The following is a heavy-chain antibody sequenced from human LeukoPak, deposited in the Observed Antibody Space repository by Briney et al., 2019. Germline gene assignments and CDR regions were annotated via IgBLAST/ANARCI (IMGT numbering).Heavy chain of an antibody. J-gene: IGHJ4*02. Sequence: GGSLKLSCTASGFTVSSNYMSWVRQAPGKGLEWVSLIYTGGNTYYPDSVKGRFTLSRDNYKNTVYLQMNSLRVEETAMYYCATISDLSFYFASWGQGTLVTVSS. V-gene: IGHV3-66*01. CDR3: ATISDLSFYFAS. CDR1: GFTVSSNY. D-gene: IGHD3-16*02. CDR2: IYTGGNT.